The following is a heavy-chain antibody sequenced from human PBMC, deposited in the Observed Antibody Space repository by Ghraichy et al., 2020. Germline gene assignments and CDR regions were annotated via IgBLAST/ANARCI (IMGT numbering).Heavy chain of an antibody. J-gene: IGHJ3*02. Sequence: GGSLRLSCAASGFTFSSYWMSWVRQAPGKGLEWVANIKQDGSEKYYVDSVKGRFTISRDNAKNSLYLQMNSLRAEDTAVYYCARENSSLTNSDAFDIWGQGTMVTVSS. V-gene: IGHV3-7*03. CDR3: ARENSSLTNSDAFDI. CDR1: GFTFSSYW. D-gene: IGHD4-11*01. CDR2: IKQDGSEK.